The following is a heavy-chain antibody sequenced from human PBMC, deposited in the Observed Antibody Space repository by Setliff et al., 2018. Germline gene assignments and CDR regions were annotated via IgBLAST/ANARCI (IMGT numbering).Heavy chain of an antibody. CDR3: ARFDCSSTSCYAPDAFDI. V-gene: IGHV1-69*13. J-gene: IGHJ3*02. CDR1: GGTFSSYA. Sequence: SVKVSCKASGGTFSSYAISWVRQAPGQGLEWMGGIIPIFGTANYAQKFQGRVTITADESTSTAYMELSSLRSEDTAVYYCARFDCSSTSCYAPDAFDIWGQGTMVT. D-gene: IGHD2-2*01. CDR2: IIPIFGTA.